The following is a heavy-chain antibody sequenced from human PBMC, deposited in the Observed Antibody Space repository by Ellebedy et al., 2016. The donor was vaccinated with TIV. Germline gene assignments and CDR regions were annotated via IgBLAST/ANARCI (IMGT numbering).Heavy chain of an antibody. CDR1: GFTFSSYA. CDR3: ANGAYDI. Sequence: PGGSLRLSCAASGFTFSSYAMNWVRQAPGKGLEWISYISSSGTTIYYADSVKGRFTISRDNAKISLYLQMNSLTAADTAVYYCANGAYDIWGQGTMVTVSS. J-gene: IGHJ3*02. V-gene: IGHV3-48*04. D-gene: IGHD5-24*01. CDR2: ISSSGTTI.